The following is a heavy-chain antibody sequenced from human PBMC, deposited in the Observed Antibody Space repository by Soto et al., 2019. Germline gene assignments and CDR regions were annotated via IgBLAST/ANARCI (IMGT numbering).Heavy chain of an antibody. D-gene: IGHD3-10*01. J-gene: IGHJ3*02. CDR2: ISGSGGST. CDR3: AKGGGGPDAFDI. Sequence: GGSLRLSCAASGFTFSSYAMSWVRQAPGKGLEWFSAISGSGGSTYYADSVKGRFTISRDNSKNSLYLQMNSLRAGDTAVYYCAKGGGGPDAFDIWGQGTMVTVSS. CDR1: GFTFSSYA. V-gene: IGHV3-23*01.